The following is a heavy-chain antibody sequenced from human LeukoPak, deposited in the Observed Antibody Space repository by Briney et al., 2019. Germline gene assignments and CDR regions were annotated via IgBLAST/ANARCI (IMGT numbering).Heavy chain of an antibody. V-gene: IGHV4-39*07. CDR3: AREGRPPLLWFGPNYYFDY. J-gene: IGHJ4*02. CDR2: IYYSGST. CDR1: GGSISSSSYY. Sequence: ASETLSLTCTVSGGSISSSSYYWGWIRQPPGKGLEWIGSIYYSGSTYYNPSLKSRVTISVDTSKSQFSLKLSSVTAADTAVYYCAREGRPPLLWFGPNYYFDYWGQGTLVTVSS. D-gene: IGHD3-10*01.